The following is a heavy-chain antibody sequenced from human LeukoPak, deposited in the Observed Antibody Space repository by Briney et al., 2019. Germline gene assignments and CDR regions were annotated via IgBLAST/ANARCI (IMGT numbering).Heavy chain of an antibody. CDR1: GGSIRGYY. V-gene: IGHV4-4*07. CDR2: VFTDGSS. CDR3: ARDLGLSLDY. D-gene: IGHD3-16*01. Sequence: PSETLSVTCSVSGGSIRGYYWSWIRQPAGKGLEWIGRVFTDGSSNYNPSLKSRVTMSVDTSNNQFSLKLSSVTAADTAVYYCARDLGLSLDYWGQGTLVTVSS. J-gene: IGHJ4*02.